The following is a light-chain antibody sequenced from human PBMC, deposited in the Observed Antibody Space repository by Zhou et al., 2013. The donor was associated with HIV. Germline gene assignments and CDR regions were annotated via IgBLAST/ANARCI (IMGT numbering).Light chain of an antibody. J-gene: IGKJ1*01. CDR3: QQYENWPPWT. Sequence: EIVLTQSPGTLSVSPGERATLSCRASQSVSSKLAWYQQKPGQAPRLLMYGTSTRATGIPARFSGSGSGTEFTLTISSMQSEDFAVYYCQQYENWPPWTFGQGTKVEI. CDR2: GTS. V-gene: IGKV3-15*01. CDR1: QSVSSK.